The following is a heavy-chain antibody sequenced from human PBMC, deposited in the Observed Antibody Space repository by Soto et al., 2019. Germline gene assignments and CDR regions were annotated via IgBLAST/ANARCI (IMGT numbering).Heavy chain of an antibody. CDR3: ARDYVSGYYSGDY. J-gene: IGHJ4*02. Sequence: QVQLVQSGAEVKKPGASVKVSCKASGYTFTSYGISWVRQAPGQGLEWMGWISAYNGNTTYAQKLQGRVTMTTDTSTCTGYRVLRSLRSDDMALYYCARDYVSGYYSGDYWGQGTLVTVYS. CDR1: GYTFTSYG. CDR2: ISAYNGNT. V-gene: IGHV1-18*03. D-gene: IGHD3-22*01.